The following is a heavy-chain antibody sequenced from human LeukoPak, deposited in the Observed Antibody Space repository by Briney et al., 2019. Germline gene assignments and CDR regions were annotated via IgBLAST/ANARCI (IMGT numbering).Heavy chain of an antibody. V-gene: IGHV3-48*03. CDR3: AKSMGYYDAFDI. J-gene: IGHJ3*02. Sequence: GGSLRLSCEASGFTFSSYEMNWFRQAPGKGLEWVSYVSKSGGTMKNADSVKGRFTVSRDNAKNSLYLQMNSLTAEDTAVYYCAKSMGYYDAFDIWGQGTMVTVSS. CDR2: VSKSGGTM. CDR1: GFTFSSYE. D-gene: IGHD2-15*01.